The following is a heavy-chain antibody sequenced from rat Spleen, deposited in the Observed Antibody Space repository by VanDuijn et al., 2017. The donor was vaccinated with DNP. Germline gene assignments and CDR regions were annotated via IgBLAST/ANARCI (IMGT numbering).Heavy chain of an antibody. CDR2: IRYDGGST. Sequence: EVQLVESGGGLVQPGRSLKLSCVASGFTFSDYYMAWVRQAPTKGLEWVAYIRYDGGSTYYGDSVKGRFTISRDIVKNTLYLQMNSLRSEDTATYFCAIYFYSGDNWFGYWGQGTLVTVSS. D-gene: IGHD1-1*01. CDR3: AIYFYSGDNWFGY. J-gene: IGHJ3*01. V-gene: IGHV5-20*01. CDR1: GFTFSDYY.